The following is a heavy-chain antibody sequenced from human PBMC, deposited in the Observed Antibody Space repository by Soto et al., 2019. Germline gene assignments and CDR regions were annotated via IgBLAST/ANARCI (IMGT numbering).Heavy chain of an antibody. V-gene: IGHV3-53*01. CDR2: IYSGGST. D-gene: IGHD3-10*01. CDR1: GFTVSSNY. Sequence: VGSLRLSCAASGFTVSSNYMSWVRQAPGKGLEWVSVIYSGGSTYYADSVKGRFTISRDNSKNTLYLQINSLRAEDTAVYYCARAGSGSSGSGIEYGMDVWGQGTTVTVSS. CDR3: ARAGSGSSGSGIEYGMDV. J-gene: IGHJ6*02.